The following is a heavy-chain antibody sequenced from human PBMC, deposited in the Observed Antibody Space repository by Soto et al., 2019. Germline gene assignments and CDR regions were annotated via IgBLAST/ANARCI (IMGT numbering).Heavy chain of an antibody. Sequence: EVQLVESGGGLIQPGGSLRLSCAASGFTVSNNYMTWVRQAPGKGLEWVSIIYARGTTYYADSVKGRCTISRDNSDNTLYLHMNNLRAEDTAMYYCARERDTTGYILRYWGQGTLVTVSS. V-gene: IGHV3-53*01. CDR1: GFTVSNNY. CDR2: IYARGTT. CDR3: ARERDTTGYILRY. D-gene: IGHD3-9*01. J-gene: IGHJ4*02.